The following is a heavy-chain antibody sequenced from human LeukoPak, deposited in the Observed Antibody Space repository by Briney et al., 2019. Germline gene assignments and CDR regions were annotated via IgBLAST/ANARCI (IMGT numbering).Heavy chain of an antibody. J-gene: IGHJ4*02. V-gene: IGHV1-3*03. CDR3: ARGRGSYKDY. CDR1: GYTFTSYG. CDR2: VNAGNGNT. Sequence: GASVKVSCKASGYTFTSYGISWVRQAPGQGLEWMGWVNAGNGNTKYSQEFQGRVTITRDTSASTAYMELSSLRSEDMAVYYCARGRGSYKDYWGQGTLVTVSS. D-gene: IGHD1-26*01.